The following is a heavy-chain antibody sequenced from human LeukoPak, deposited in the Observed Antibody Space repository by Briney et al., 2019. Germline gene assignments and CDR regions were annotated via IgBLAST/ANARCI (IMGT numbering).Heavy chain of an antibody. CDR2: INHSGST. Sequence: SETLSLTCAVHGGSFSGYYWSWIRQPPGKGLEWIGEINHSGSTNYNPSLKSRVTISVDTSKNQFSLKLSSVTAADTAVYYCARSRKGIFGVVIMSRYYFDYWGQGTLVTVSS. V-gene: IGHV4-34*01. D-gene: IGHD3-3*01. J-gene: IGHJ4*02. CDR1: GGSFSGYY. CDR3: ARSRKGIFGVVIMSRYYFDY.